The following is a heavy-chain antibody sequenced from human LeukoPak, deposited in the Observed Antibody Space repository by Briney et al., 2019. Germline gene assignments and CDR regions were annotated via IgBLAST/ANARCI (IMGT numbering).Heavy chain of an antibody. J-gene: IGHJ4*02. CDR3: AALLGYYSGGSCYGAFDY. CDR2: IVAGSGNT. Sequence: SVKVSCKASGFTFTSSAMQWVRQARGQRLEWIGWIVAGSGNTNYAQKFQERVTITRDMSTSTAYMELSSLRSEDTAVYYCAALLGYYSGGSCYGAFDYWGQGTLVTVSS. CDR1: GFTFTSSA. D-gene: IGHD2-15*01. V-gene: IGHV1-58*02.